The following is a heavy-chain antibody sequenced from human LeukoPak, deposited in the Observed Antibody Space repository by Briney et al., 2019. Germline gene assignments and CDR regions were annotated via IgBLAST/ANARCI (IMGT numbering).Heavy chain of an antibody. J-gene: IGHJ3*02. D-gene: IGHD6-13*01. CDR3: ARVRYSSSWYGSDAFDI. V-gene: IGHV3-7*01. CDR2: IKQDGSEK. CDR1: GFTFSSYW. Sequence: GGSLRLSCAASGFTFSSYWMSWVRQAPGKGLEWVANIKQDGSEKYYVDSVKGRFTISRDNAKNSLYLQMNSLRAEDTAVYYCARVRYSSSWYGSDAFDIWGQGTMVTVSS.